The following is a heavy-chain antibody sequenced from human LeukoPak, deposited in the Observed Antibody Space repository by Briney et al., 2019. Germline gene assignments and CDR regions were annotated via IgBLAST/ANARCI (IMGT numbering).Heavy chain of an antibody. CDR2: IYYSGST. J-gene: IGHJ3*02. CDR3: ATRRGRWDDAFDI. Sequence: SETLSFTCTVSGGSISSYYWSWIRQPPGKGLEWIGYIYYSGSTNYKPSLKSRVTISVDTSKNQFSLKLSSVTAADTAVYYCATRRGRWDDAFDIWGQGTMVTVSS. CDR1: GGSISSYY. D-gene: IGHD4-23*01. V-gene: IGHV4-59*01.